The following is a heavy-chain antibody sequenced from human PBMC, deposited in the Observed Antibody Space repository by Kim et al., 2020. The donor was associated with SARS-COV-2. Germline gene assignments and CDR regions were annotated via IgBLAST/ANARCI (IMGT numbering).Heavy chain of an antibody. CDR3: AKRSGGYRYFDY. CDR1: GFTFRNYD. J-gene: IGHJ4*02. Sequence: GGSLRLSCAASGFTFRNYDMSWVRQAPGKGLEWVSTFAGSSGGTYYADSVKGRFTISRDNSKNTLFLQMNSLRAEDTAIYYCAKRSGGYRYFDYWGQGALPPLSP. V-gene: IGHV3-23*01. D-gene: IGHD1-26*01. CDR2: FAGSSGGT.